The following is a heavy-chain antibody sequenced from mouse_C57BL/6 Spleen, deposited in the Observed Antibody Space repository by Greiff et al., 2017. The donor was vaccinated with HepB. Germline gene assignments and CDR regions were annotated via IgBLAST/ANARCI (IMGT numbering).Heavy chain of an antibody. Sequence: QVQLKESGPELVKPGASVKISCKASGYAFSSSWMNWVKQRPGKGLEWIGRIYPGDGDTNYNGKFKGKATLTADKSSSTAYMQLSSLTSEDSAVYFCASVYSNLYAMDYWGQGTSVTVSS. V-gene: IGHV1-82*01. J-gene: IGHJ4*01. D-gene: IGHD2-5*01. CDR2: IYPGDGDT. CDR3: ASVYSNLYAMDY. CDR1: GYAFSSSW.